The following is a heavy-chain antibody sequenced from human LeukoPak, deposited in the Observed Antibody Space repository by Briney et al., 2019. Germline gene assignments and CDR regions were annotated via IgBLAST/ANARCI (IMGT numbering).Heavy chain of an antibody. V-gene: IGHV4-59*01. CDR2: IYYSGST. CDR1: GGSMSPYH. D-gene: IGHD3-3*01. J-gene: IGHJ3*02. CDR3: AGSNYDFWSGRDI. Sequence: SETLSLTCTVSGGSMSPYHWGWIRQPPGKGLEWTGYIYYSGSTNYNPSLKSRVTISVDTSKNQFSLKLSSVTAADTAVYYCAGSNYDFWSGRDIWGQGTMVTVSS.